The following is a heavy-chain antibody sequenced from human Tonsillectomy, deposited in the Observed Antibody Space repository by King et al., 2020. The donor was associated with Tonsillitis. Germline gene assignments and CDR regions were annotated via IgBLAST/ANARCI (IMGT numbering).Heavy chain of an antibody. CDR1: GFTFSDYY. D-gene: IGHD6-13*01. Sequence: VQLVESGGGLVKPGGSLRLSCAASGFTFSDYYMSWLRQAPGKGLEWVSYISTSSNTTYYADSVKGRFTISRDNTRNSLFLQMNSLRAEDTAVYYCARDPEAAYFDYWGQGTLVTVSS. CDR2: ISTSSNTT. V-gene: IGHV3-11*01. CDR3: ARDPEAAYFDY. J-gene: IGHJ4*02.